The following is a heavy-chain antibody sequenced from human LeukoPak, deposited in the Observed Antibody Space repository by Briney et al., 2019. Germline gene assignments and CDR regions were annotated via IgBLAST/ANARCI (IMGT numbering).Heavy chain of an antibody. V-gene: IGHV4-59*01. CDR1: GGSIINYY. D-gene: IGHD6-6*01. Sequence: PSETLSLTCTVSGGSIINYYWSWIRQPPGKGLEWIGYIYDSGRTTYNPSLNSRVTISIDTSKNQFSLKLTSVTAADTAVYYCARHRAYSYSSPFDIWGQGTMVTVSS. J-gene: IGHJ3*02. CDR3: ARHRAYSYSSPFDI. CDR2: IYDSGRT.